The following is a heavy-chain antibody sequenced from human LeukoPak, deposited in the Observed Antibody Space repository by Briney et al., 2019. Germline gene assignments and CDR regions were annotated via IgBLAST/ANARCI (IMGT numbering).Heavy chain of an antibody. CDR2: IYTSGST. Sequence: SETLSLTCTVSGGSINSYYWSWIRQPPGKGLEWIGYIYTSGSTNYNPSLKSRVTISVDTSKNQFSLKLSSVTAADTAVYYCARLHYYDSSGYYRGYYFDYWGQGTLVTVSS. J-gene: IGHJ4*02. D-gene: IGHD3-22*01. V-gene: IGHV4-4*09. CDR1: GGSINSYY. CDR3: ARLHYYDSSGYYRGYYFDY.